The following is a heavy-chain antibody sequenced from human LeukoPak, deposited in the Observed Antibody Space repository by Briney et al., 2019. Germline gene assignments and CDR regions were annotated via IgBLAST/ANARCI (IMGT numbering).Heavy chain of an antibody. CDR3: AKDARYYYDTSGYLDY. V-gene: IGHV3-21*01. D-gene: IGHD3-22*01. Sequence: PGGSLRLSCAASGFTFSSYSMNWVRQAPGKGLEWVSSISSSSSYIYYADSVKGRFTISRDNSRNTLYLQMNSLRAEYTSVYYCAKDARYYYDTSGYLDYWGQGTLVTVSS. CDR1: GFTFSSYS. J-gene: IGHJ4*02. CDR2: ISSSSSYI.